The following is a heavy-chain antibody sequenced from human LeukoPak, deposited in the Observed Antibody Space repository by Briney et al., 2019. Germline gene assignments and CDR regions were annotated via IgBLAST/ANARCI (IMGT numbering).Heavy chain of an antibody. CDR2: INPTSDGT. D-gene: IGHD3-16*01. V-gene: IGHV1-2*02. CDR3: ARGRQLHLGELFPFAEFFQP. Sequence: ASVSVSCKTSGYTFTGQYLHWVRQAPGQGLEWMGWINPTSDGTKSAQKFQGRVIMTRDTSISTAYMELRSLSSDDTAVYYCARGRQLHLGELFPFAEFFQPWGQGTLVTVFS. CDR1: GYTFTGQY. J-gene: IGHJ1*01.